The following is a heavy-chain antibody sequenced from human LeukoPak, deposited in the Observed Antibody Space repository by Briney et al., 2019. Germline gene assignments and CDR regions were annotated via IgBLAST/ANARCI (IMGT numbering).Heavy chain of an antibody. V-gene: IGHV3-23*01. CDR1: GFSLSSYA. CDR2: ISSSDDGT. D-gene: IGHD2-15*01. Sequence: GGSLRLSCAASGFSLSSYAMSWVRQAPGKGLEWVSAISSSDDGTYHAGSVRGRFTISRDSSKNTLYLQMNNLRTEDAAIYYCAKAPVTSCRGAFCYPLDSWGQGTLVTVSS. J-gene: IGHJ4*02. CDR3: AKAPVTSCRGAFCYPLDS.